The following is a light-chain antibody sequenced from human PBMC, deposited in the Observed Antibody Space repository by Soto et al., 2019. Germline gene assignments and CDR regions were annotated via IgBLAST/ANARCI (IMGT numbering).Light chain of an antibody. CDR2: DVS. CDR1: SSDVGGYNY. CDR3: AYYAGSYTCV. Sequence: QSALTQPRSVSGSPGQSVTISCTRTSSDVGGYNYVSWYQQHTGKAPKLMMYDVSKRPSGVPDRFSGSKSGNTASLTIYGQQEEDDAYHCCAYYAGSYTCVFGGGTKLTVL. J-gene: IGLJ2*01. V-gene: IGLV2-11*01.